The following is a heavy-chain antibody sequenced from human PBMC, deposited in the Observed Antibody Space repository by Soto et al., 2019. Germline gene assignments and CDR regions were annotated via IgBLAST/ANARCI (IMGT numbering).Heavy chain of an antibody. D-gene: IGHD2-21*02. CDR1: GYTFTSYA. Sequence: ASVKVSCKAFGYTFTSYAMHWVRQAPGQRLEWMGWINAGNGNTKYSQKFQGRVTITRDTSASTAYMELSSLRSEDTAVYYCARVGCGGDCYPFDYWGQGTLVTVSS. J-gene: IGHJ4*02. V-gene: IGHV1-3*01. CDR3: ARVGCGGDCYPFDY. CDR2: INAGNGNT.